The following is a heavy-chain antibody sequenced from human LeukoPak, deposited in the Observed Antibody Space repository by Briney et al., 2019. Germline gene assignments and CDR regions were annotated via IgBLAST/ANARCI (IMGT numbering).Heavy chain of an antibody. CDR3: ASVLLWFGDNN. CDR2: ISSSSSYI. J-gene: IGHJ4*02. Sequence: PGGSLRLSCAVSGFTFSSYSMNWVRQAPGKGLEWVSSISSSSSYIYYADSVKGRFTISRDNAKNPLYLQMNSLRAEDTAVYYCASVLLWFGDNNWGQGTLVTVSS. CDR1: GFTFSSYS. V-gene: IGHV3-21*01. D-gene: IGHD3-10*01.